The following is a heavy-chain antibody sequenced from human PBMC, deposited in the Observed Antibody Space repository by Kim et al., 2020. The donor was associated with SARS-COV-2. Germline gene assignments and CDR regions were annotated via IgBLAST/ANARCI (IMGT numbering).Heavy chain of an antibody. CDR3: ASGWRGDYGGDH. V-gene: IGHV4-39*02. CDR2: ISYTTST. J-gene: IGHJ4*02. D-gene: IGHD3-3*01. Sequence: SQTLSLTCTVSGVSVSSPTVYWAWIRQPPGKGLEWIGSISYTTSTYYNPSLKNRVAISFDTSKNHFSLTLGSVTAADTAVYYCASGWRGDYGGDHWGQGTLVTVS. CDR1: GVSVSSPTVY.